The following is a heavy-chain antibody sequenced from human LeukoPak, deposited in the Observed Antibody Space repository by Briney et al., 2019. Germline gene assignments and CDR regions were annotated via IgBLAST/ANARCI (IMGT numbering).Heavy chain of an antibody. CDR3: AKAVGATYNDIDV. CDR1: GFTFDDYA. Sequence: PGGSLRLSCAASGFTFDDYAMHWVRQAPGKGLEWVSGISWNSGSIGYADSVKGRFTISRDNAKSSLYLQMNSLRTEDMAFYYCAKAVGATYNDIDVWGNVTTVTVSS. CDR2: ISWNSGSI. D-gene: IGHD1-26*01. V-gene: IGHV3-9*03. J-gene: IGHJ6*03.